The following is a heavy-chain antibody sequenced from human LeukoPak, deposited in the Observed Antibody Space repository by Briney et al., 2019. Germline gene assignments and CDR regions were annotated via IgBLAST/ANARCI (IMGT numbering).Heavy chain of an antibody. Sequence: PGRSLRLSCAASGFTFSSYGMHWVRQAPGKGLEWVAVISYDGSNKYYADSVKGRFTISRDNSKNTLYLQMDSLRAEDTAVYYCARSRPATGTSRHPFDIWGQGTVVTVSS. J-gene: IGHJ3*02. V-gene: IGHV3-30*03. CDR1: GFTFSSYG. D-gene: IGHD1-1*01. CDR3: ARSRPATGTSRHPFDI. CDR2: ISYDGSNK.